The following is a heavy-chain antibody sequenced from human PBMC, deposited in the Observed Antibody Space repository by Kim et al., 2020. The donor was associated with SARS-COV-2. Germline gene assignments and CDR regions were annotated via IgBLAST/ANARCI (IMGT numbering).Heavy chain of an antibody. CDR2: T. J-gene: IGHJ4*02. CDR3: ARGNYYYGSTN. D-gene: IGHD3-10*01. V-gene: IGHV4-34*01. Sequence: TNYNPSLKSRVTISVDTSKNQFSLKLSSVTAADTAVYYCARGNYYYGSTNWGQGTLVTVSS.